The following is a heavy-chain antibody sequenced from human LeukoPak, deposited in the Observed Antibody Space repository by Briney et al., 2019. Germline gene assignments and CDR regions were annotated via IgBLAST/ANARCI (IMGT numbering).Heavy chain of an antibody. D-gene: IGHD1-14*01. V-gene: IGHV3-23*01. CDR3: ARASWVSTTDAVR. CDR1: GLSFSSFA. J-gene: IGHJ4*02. Sequence: GRSLRLSCAASGLSFSSFAMSWAREGPARGLEWVSSIRGNGETFDADSVKGRFTLSSDSSRNTVYFQLNNLRGEDTGMYYCARASWVSTTDAVRWGQGTLVTVSS. CDR2: IRGNGET.